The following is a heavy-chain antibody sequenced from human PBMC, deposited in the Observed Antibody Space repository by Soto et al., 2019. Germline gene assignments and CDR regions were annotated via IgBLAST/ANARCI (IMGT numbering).Heavy chain of an antibody. CDR2: IYYSGST. J-gene: IGHJ2*01. CDR3: ASLPPGLDHYWYFDL. V-gene: IGHV4-39*01. D-gene: IGHD2-2*03. Sequence: QLQLQESGPGLVKPSETLSLTCTVSGGSISSSSYYWGWIRQPPGKGLEWIGSIYYSGSTYYNPSLKSRVTISVDTSKNQFSLKLSSVTAADTAVYYCASLPPGLDHYWYFDLWGRGTLVTVSS. CDR1: GGSISSSSYY.